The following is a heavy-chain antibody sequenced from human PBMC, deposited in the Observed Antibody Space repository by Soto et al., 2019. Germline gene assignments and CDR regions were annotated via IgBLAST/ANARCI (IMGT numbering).Heavy chain of an antibody. CDR1: GFTFSSYA. D-gene: IGHD6-13*01. J-gene: IGHJ5*02. V-gene: IGHV3-23*01. CDR2: ISGSGGST. Sequence: PGGSLRLSCAASGFTFSSYAMSWVRQAPGKGLEWVSAISGSGGSTYYADSVKGRFTISRDNSKNTLYLQMNSLRAEDTAVYYCGKDRPYDSSSWYDWSDPRGQGTLVTDSS. CDR3: GKDRPYDSSSWYDWSDP.